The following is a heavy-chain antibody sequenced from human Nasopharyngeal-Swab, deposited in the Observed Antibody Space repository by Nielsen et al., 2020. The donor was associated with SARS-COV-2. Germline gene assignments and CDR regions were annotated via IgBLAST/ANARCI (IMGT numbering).Heavy chain of an antibody. J-gene: IGHJ4*02. CDR1: GFTFSNYA. V-gene: IGHV3-23*01. D-gene: IGHD2-21*01. CDR2: IGGDGATT. CDR3: AKRESTAIAYYFDY. Sequence: GESLKISCVASGFTFSNYAMNWVRQAPGKRLEWVSVIGGDGATTYYADSVKGRFTISRDNSKNTLYLQMNSLRAEDTAVYYCAKRESTAIAYYFDYWGQGTLVTVSS.